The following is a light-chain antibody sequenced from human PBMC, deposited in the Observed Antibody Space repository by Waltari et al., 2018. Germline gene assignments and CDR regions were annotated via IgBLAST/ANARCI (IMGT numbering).Light chain of an antibody. CDR3: QSYGRDWV. CDR2: GNN. V-gene: IGLV1-40*01. Sequence: QSVLTQPPSVSGAPGQRVTISCTGRSPNHRAGYAVHWYQQLPGTAPKLISYGNNNRPSGVPDRFSGSKSGTSASLAITGLQTEDEAYYYCQSYGRDWVFGGGTKLTVL. J-gene: IGLJ3*02. CDR1: SPNHRAGYA.